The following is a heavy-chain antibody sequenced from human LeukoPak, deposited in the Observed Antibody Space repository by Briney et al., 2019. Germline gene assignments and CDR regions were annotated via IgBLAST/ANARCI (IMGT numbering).Heavy chain of an antibody. CDR2: MNPNSGNT. Sequence: ASVKVSCKASGGTFSSYDINWVRQATGQGLEWMGWMNPNSGNTGYAQKFQGRVTITRNTSISTAYMELSSLRSEDTAVYYCARGQEYYYYMDVWGKGTTVTVSS. CDR1: GGTFSSYD. V-gene: IGHV1-8*03. CDR3: ARGQEYYYYMDV. J-gene: IGHJ6*03.